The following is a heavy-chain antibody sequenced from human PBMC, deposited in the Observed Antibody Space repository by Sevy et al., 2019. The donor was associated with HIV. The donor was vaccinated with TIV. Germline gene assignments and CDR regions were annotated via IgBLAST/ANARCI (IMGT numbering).Heavy chain of an antibody. V-gene: IGHV4-59*01. D-gene: IGHD3-3*01. Sequence: SETLSLTCTVSGGSISRYYWSWIRQPPGKGLEWIGYIYYSGSTNYNPSLKSRVTISVDTSKNQFSLKLSSVTAADTAVYYCARGVVIRSYYYYGMDVWGQGTTVTVSS. CDR2: IYYSGST. CDR3: ARGVVIRSYYYYGMDV. J-gene: IGHJ6*02. CDR1: GGSISRYY.